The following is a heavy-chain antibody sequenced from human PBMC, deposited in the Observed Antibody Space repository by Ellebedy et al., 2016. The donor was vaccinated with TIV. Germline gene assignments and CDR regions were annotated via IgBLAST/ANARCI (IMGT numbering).Heavy chain of an antibody. Sequence: AASVKVSCKASGGTFNSNAISWVRQAPGQGLEWMGGVFPNLATRHYAQKFQGRVTVTADEYTSTVYMELINLRSDDTAVYYCARAFSGYDRWVEAHFDSWGPGTLVTVSS. J-gene: IGHJ4*02. V-gene: IGHV1-69*13. CDR1: GGTFNSNA. CDR3: ARAFSGYDRWVEAHFDS. CDR2: VFPNLATR. D-gene: IGHD5-12*01.